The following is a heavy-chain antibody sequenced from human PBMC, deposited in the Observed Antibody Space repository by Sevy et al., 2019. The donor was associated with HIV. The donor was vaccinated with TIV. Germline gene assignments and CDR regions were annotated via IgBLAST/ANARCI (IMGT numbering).Heavy chain of an antibody. V-gene: IGHV3-48*04. D-gene: IGHD2-15*01. J-gene: IGHJ6*01. CDR1: GFTFSSYS. CDR2: ISSSGGTI. CDR3: AFGGGLHV. Sequence: GGSLRLSCAASGFTFSSYSMNWVRQAPGKGLEWVSYISSSGGTIYYADSVEGRFTISRDNAKNSLFLQMNNLRAEDTAIYYCAFGGGLHVWGQGTMVTVS.